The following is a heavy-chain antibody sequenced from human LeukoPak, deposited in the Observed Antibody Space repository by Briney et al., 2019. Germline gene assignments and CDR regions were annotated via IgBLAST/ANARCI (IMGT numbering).Heavy chain of an antibody. J-gene: IGHJ5*02. CDR1: GFRFSDFT. CDR2: IGGRGGST. D-gene: IGHD3-16*01. Sequence: AGGSLRLSCAASGFRFSDFTMTWVRQAPGKGPEWVSAIGGRGGSTYYADSLGGRFTISRGNSKDMVYLQMNSLKVEDTATYYCGKEGGAWGQGTKVTVSS. CDR3: GKEGGA. V-gene: IGHV3-23*01.